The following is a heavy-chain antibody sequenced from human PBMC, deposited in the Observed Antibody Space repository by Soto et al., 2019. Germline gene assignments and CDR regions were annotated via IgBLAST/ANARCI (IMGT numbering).Heavy chain of an antibody. CDR1: GGSISSYY. J-gene: IGHJ4*02. D-gene: IGHD3-22*01. V-gene: IGHV4-30-4*01. CDR3: ARDLDSSGTFDY. Sequence: SETLSLTCTVSGGSISSYYWSWIRQPPGKGLEWIGYIYYSGSTYYNPSLKSRVTISVDTSKNQFSLKLSSVTAADTAVYYCARDLDSSGTFDYWGQGTLVTVSS. CDR2: IYYSGST.